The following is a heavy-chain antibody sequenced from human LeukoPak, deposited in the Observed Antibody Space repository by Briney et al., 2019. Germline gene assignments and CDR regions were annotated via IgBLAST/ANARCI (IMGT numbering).Heavy chain of an antibody. J-gene: IGHJ3*02. D-gene: IGHD3-10*01. CDR1: GYTFTGYY. CDR3: ARERSGGFDI. Sequence: ASVKVSGTASGYTFTGYYMHWVRQAPGQGLEWMGWINPNSGGTNHAQKFQGRVTMTRDTSISTAYMELSRLRSDDTAVYYCARERSGGFDIWGQGTMVTVSS. CDR2: INPNSGGT. V-gene: IGHV1-2*02.